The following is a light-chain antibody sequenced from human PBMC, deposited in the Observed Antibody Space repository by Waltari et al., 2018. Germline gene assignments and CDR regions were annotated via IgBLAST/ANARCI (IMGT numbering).Light chain of an antibody. CDR1: NIESKS. Sequence: SYVLTQPPSVSVAPGETARITCGGNNIESKSVHWYRQRPGQAPVLVISYDSDRPSGLPARVSGSNSGNTATLTISRVEAGDEADYYCQVWDANTDPGVFGTGTEVTVL. CDR2: YDS. CDR3: QVWDANTDPGV. V-gene: IGLV3-21*01. J-gene: IGLJ1*01.